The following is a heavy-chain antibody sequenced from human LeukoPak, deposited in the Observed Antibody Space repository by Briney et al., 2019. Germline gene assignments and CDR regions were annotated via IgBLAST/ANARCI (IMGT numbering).Heavy chain of an antibody. CDR1: GFPFSIYE. CDR2: IGSSGTAI. V-gene: IGHV3-48*03. J-gene: IGHJ4*02. D-gene: IGHD6-19*01. Sequence: GGSLRLSCAVSGFPFSIYEMNWVRQAPGKGLEWVSNIGSSGTAIYYADSVKGRFSISRDNAKSSLYLQMNSLRVEDTAVYYCALLAVASDFDYWGQGALVTVSS. CDR3: ALLAVASDFDY.